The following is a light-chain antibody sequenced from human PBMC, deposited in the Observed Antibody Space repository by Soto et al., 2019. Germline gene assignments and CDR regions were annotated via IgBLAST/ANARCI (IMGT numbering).Light chain of an antibody. J-gene: IGLJ1*01. V-gene: IGLV2-18*02. Sequence: QSALTQPPSVSGSPGQSVTISCAGTSNDVGGYNRVSWYQQSPGTATKVLIYEVTNRPSGVPDRFSGSKSGNTSYLTISGLQAEDEADYYCNSYTRSVTYVFGTGTKVTVL. CDR1: SNDVGGYNR. CDR3: NSYTRSVTYV. CDR2: EVT.